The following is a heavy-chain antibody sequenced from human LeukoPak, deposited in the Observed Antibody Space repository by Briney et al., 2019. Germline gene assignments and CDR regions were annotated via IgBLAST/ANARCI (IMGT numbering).Heavy chain of an antibody. V-gene: IGHV4-4*07. CDR3: ARGGVPGGFYGSFDY. Sequence: SETLSLTCTVSGGSISSYYWSWIRQPAGKGLEWIGRIYTSGSTNYNPSLKSRVTISVDTSKNQFSLKLNSVTAADTAVYYCARGGVPGGFYGSFDYWGQGTLVSVSS. CDR1: GGSISSYY. D-gene: IGHD3-3*01. J-gene: IGHJ4*02. CDR2: IYTSGST.